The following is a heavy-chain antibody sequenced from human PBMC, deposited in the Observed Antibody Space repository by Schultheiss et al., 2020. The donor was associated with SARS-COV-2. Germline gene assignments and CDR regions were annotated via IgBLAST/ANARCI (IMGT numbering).Heavy chain of an antibody. D-gene: IGHD5-24*01. V-gene: IGHV3-33*05. CDR1: GFTFSSYG. CDR2: ISYDGSNK. J-gene: IGHJ6*02. Sequence: GGSLRLSCAASGFTFSSYGMHWVRQAPGKGLEWVAVISYDGSNKYYADSVKGRFTISRDNSKNTLYLQMNSLRAEDTAVYYCARDEGDGYNNYGMDVWGQESTVTVAS. CDR3: ARDEGDGYNNYGMDV.